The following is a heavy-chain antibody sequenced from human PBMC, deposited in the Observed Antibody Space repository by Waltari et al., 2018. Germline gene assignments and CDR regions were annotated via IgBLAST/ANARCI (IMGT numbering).Heavy chain of an antibody. Sequence: QVQLQESGPGLVKPSETLSLTCAVSGYSISSGYYWGGIRQPPGKGLEWIGSIYHSGSTYYNPSLKSRVTISVDTSKNQFSLKLSSVTAADTAVYYCARRRYSSSSGVFDYWGQGTLVTVSS. CDR1: GYSISSGYY. CDR3: ARRRYSSSSGVFDY. V-gene: IGHV4-38-2*01. CDR2: IYHSGST. D-gene: IGHD6-6*01. J-gene: IGHJ4*02.